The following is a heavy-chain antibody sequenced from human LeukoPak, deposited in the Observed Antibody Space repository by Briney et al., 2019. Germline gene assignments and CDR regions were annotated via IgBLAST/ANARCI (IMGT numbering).Heavy chain of an antibody. D-gene: IGHD4-17*01. CDR2: IYYSGST. CDR3: ARDRGDYNFDY. CDR1: GGSISSYY. Sequence: SETLSLTCTVSGGSISSYYWHWIRQPPGKGLEWIGYIYYSGSTNSNPSLKSRVTISVDTSKNQFSLKLSCVTAADTPVYHCARDRGDYNFDYWGQGTLVTVSS. J-gene: IGHJ4*02. V-gene: IGHV4-59*12.